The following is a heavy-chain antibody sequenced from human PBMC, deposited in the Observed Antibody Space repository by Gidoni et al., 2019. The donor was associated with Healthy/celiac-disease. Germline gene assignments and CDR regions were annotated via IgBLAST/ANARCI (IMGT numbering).Heavy chain of an antibody. D-gene: IGHD2-15*01. Sequence: EVQLLESGGGLVQPGGSLRLSCAASGFTFCRYAMSWVRQAPGKGLEWVSAISGSGGSTYYADSVKGRFNISRDNSKNTLYLQMNSLRAEDTAVYYCAKAELPYYYYYGMDVWGQGTTVTVSS. CDR2: ISGSGGST. J-gene: IGHJ6*02. V-gene: IGHV3-23*01. CDR3: AKAELPYYYYYGMDV. CDR1: GFTFCRYA.